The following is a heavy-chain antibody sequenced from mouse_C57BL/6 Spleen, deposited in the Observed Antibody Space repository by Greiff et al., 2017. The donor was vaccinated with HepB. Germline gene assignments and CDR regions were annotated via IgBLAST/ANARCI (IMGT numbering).Heavy chain of an antibody. J-gene: IGHJ1*03. V-gene: IGHV14-1*01. CDR3: TTGTYGSYWYFDV. Sequence: EVQLQQSGAELVRPGASVKLSCTASGFNIKDYYIHWVKQRPEQGLEWIGRIDPEDGDTEYAPKFQGKATMTADTSSNTAYLQLSSLTSEDTAVYYCTTGTYGSYWYFDVWGTGTTVTVSS. CDR1: GFNIKDYY. D-gene: IGHD2-1*01. CDR2: IDPEDGDT.